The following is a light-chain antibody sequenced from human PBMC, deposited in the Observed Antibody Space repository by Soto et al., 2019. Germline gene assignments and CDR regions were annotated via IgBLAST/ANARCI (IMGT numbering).Light chain of an antibody. J-gene: IGKJ1*01. CDR2: AAS. V-gene: IGKV1-39*01. Sequence: QMTRDTSSLAASAGDRVTITCRASQSISSYLNWYQQKPGKAPKLLIYAASSLQSGVPSRFSGSGSGTDFTLTIGCLQPEDFATYYCQLTYSTRRTLGQGTNVDIK. CDR3: QLTYSTRRT. CDR1: QSISSY.